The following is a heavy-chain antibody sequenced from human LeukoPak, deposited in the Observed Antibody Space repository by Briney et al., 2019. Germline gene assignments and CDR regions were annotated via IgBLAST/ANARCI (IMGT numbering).Heavy chain of an antibody. Sequence: SETLSLTCTVSGGAISSGGYYWSWILQPAGKGLEWIGRIHASGSTYYSPSLKSRVTISVDTSKNQFSLKLSSVTAADTAVYYCARDLDGDGVYYFDYWGQGSLVTVSS. D-gene: IGHD3-10*01. V-gene: IGHV4-61*02. CDR1: GGAISSGGYY. J-gene: IGHJ4*02. CDR2: IHASGST. CDR3: ARDLDGDGVYYFDY.